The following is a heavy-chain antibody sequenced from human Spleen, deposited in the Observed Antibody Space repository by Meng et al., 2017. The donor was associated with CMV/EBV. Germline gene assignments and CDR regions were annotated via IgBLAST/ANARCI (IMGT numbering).Heavy chain of an antibody. J-gene: IGHJ4*02. V-gene: IGHV3-48*03. D-gene: IGHD5-24*01. CDR2: ISPSGTVK. CDR3: ATYNRHGYNSHFFDY. CDR1: GLTFSSFE. Sequence: GGSLRLSCAASGLTFSSFEMNWVRQSPGRGLEWVAYISPSGTVKEYADSVKGRFTISRDNAKNSLYVQMNGLRAEDTAVYYCATYNRHGYNSHFFDYWGQGTLVTVSS.